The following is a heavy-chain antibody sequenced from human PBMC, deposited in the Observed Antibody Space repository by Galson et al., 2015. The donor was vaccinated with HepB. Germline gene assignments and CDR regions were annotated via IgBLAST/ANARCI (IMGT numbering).Heavy chain of an antibody. Sequence: SLRLSCAASGFTFSSYWMHWVRQAPGKGLVWVSRINSDGSSTSYADSVKGRFTISRDNAKNTLYLQMNSLRAEDTAVYYCARAYSNYAFYFDYWGQGTLVTVSS. CDR3: ARAYSNYAFYFDY. J-gene: IGHJ4*02. V-gene: IGHV3-74*01. D-gene: IGHD4-11*01. CDR2: INSDGSST. CDR1: GFTFSSYW.